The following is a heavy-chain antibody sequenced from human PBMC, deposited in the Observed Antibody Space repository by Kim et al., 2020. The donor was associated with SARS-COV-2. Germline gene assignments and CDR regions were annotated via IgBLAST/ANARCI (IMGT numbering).Heavy chain of an antibody. Sequence: SETLSLTCAVYGGSCSGYYWSWIRQPPGKGLEWIGEINHSGSTNYNPSLKSRVTISVDTSKNQFSLKLSSVTAADTAVYYCARSPGIAAAVTGFDYWGQGTLVTVSS. CDR1: GGSCSGYY. CDR3: ARSPGIAAAVTGFDY. D-gene: IGHD6-13*01. J-gene: IGHJ4*02. CDR2: INHSGST. V-gene: IGHV4-34*01.